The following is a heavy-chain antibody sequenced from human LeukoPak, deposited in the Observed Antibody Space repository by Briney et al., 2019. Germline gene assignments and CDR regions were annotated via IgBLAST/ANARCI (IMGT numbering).Heavy chain of an antibody. J-gene: IGHJ4*02. CDR2: IYVGGST. D-gene: IGHD5-12*01. V-gene: IGHV3-66*01. CDR1: GFTVSSNY. CDR3: AKDRTAGYDGLVDY. Sequence: GGSLRLSCAASGFTVSSNYMSWVRQAPGKGLEWVSVIYVGGSTYYADSVKGRFTISRDNSKNTLYLQMNSLRAEDTAVYYCAKDRTAGYDGLVDYWGQGTLVSVSS.